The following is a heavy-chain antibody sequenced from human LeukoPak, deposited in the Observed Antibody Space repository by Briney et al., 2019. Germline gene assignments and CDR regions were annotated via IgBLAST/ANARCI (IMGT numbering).Heavy chain of an antibody. J-gene: IGHJ4*02. V-gene: IGHV3-21*01. D-gene: IGHD3-22*01. CDR2: ISSSSSYI. CDR3: ARELYYYDSSGYYLGLDY. CDR1: GFTFSSYS. Sequence: GGSLRLSCAASGFTFSSYSMNWVRQAPGKGLEWVSSISSSSSYIYYADSVKGRFTISRDNAKNSLYLQMNSLRDEDTAVYYCARELYYYDSSGYYLGLDYWGQGTLVTVSS.